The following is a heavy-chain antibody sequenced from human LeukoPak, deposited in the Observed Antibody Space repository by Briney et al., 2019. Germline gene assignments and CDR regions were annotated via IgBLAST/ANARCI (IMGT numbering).Heavy chain of an antibody. D-gene: IGHD2-15*01. CDR2: IYYSGST. V-gene: IGHV4-59*08. CDR1: GGSISSYY. Sequence: SETLSLTCTVSGGSISSYYWSWIRQPPGKGLEWIGYIYYSGSTNYNPSLKSRVTISVDTSKNQFSLKLSSVTAADTAVYYCASATGAYYYYGMDVWGQGTTVTVSS. J-gene: IGHJ6*02. CDR3: ASATGAYYYYGMDV.